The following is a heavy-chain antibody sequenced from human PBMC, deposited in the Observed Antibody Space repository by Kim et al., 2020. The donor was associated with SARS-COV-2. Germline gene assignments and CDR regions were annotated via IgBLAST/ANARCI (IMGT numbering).Heavy chain of an antibody. Sequence: YYADSVKGRFTISRDNAKNSLYLQMNSLRAEDTAVYYCARGSGSYFLFDYWGQGTLVTVSS. V-gene: IGHV3-48*04. J-gene: IGHJ4*02. CDR3: ARGSGSYFLFDY. D-gene: IGHD3-10*01.